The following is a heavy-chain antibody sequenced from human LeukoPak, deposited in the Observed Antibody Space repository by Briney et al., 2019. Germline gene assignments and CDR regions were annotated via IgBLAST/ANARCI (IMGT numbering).Heavy chain of an antibody. D-gene: IGHD2-15*01. CDR2: INPKSGDT. J-gene: IGHJ4*02. Sequence: ASVKVSCKASGYTFTGYSMHWVRQAPGQGLEWVGWINPKSGDTNYAQKFQGRVTMTRNTSISTAYMELSSLRSEDTAVYYCARSGVELAAAAYAVIDYWGQGTLVTVSS. V-gene: IGHV1-2*02. CDR3: ARSGVELAAAAYAVIDY. CDR1: GYTFTGYS.